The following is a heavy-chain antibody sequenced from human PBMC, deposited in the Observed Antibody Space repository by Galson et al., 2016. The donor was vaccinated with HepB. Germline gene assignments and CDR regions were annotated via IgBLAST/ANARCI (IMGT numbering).Heavy chain of an antibody. CDR3: ASLYWGMDV. CDR2: INEDGDVK. D-gene: IGHD3-16*01. CDR1: GFTFRSCR. V-gene: IGHV3-7*01. J-gene: IGHJ6*03. Sequence: SLRLSCAASGFTFRSCRMNWVRQAPGKGLEWVARINEDGDVKYHADSVKGRFTISRDNAENSLHLQMDSLRAEDTAVYYCASLYWGMDVWGKGTSVTVSS.